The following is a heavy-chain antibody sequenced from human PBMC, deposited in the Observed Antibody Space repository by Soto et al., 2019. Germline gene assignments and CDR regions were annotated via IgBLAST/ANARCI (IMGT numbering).Heavy chain of an antibody. CDR1: GASISSSSYY. D-gene: IGHD1-26*01. V-gene: IGHV4-39*01. J-gene: IGHJ6*02. Sequence: ETLGLTCAVSGASISSSSYYGGWIRQPPGKGLEWIGSIYYSGSTYYNPSLKSRVTISVDTSKNQFSLKLSSVTAADTAVYYCARGDSGRYPYYYYYGMDVWGQGTTVTVYS. CDR2: IYYSGST. CDR3: ARGDSGRYPYYYYYGMDV.